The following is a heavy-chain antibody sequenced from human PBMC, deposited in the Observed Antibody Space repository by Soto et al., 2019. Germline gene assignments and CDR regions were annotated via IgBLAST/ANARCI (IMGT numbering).Heavy chain of an antibody. CDR2: TYHRGST. D-gene: IGHD6-25*01. J-gene: IGHJ4*02. V-gene: IGHV4-59*01. CDR3: ARIGGYHGPLDY. CDR1: GVSISSYF. Sequence: LSLTCSVSGVSISSYFWSWIRQAPGRGLEWIGYTYHRGSTNYSPSLKSRVAISLDTSENQFSLKVNSVTAADTAVYYCARIGGYHGPLDYWGQGAPVTVSS.